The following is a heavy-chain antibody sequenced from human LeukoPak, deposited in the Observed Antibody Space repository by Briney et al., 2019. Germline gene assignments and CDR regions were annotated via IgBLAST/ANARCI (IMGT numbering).Heavy chain of an antibody. CDR2: INGDGSTT. D-gene: IGHD2-15*01. V-gene: IGHV3-74*01. Sequence: GGSLRLSCAASGFSFSTYWMHWVRQAPGEGLVWVSRINGDGSTTNYADSVKGRFTISRDNAKNTLYLQMNSLRAEDTAVYYCTRRVDATRWYDPWGQGTLVTVSS. CDR3: TRRVDATRWYDP. J-gene: IGHJ5*02. CDR1: GFSFSTYW.